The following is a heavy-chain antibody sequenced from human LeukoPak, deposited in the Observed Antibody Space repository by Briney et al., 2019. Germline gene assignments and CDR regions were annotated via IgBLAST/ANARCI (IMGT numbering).Heavy chain of an antibody. V-gene: IGHV3-9*01. CDR2: ISWNSGSI. CDR3: AKDKLDIVATITIGYFDY. CDR1: GFTFDDYA. J-gene: IGHJ4*02. D-gene: IGHD5-12*01. Sequence: PGRSLRLSCAASGFTFDDYAMHWVRQAPGKGLEWVSGISWNSGSIGYADSVKGRFTISRDNAKNSLYLQMNSLRAEDTALYYCAKDKLDIVATITIGYFDYWGQGTLVTASS.